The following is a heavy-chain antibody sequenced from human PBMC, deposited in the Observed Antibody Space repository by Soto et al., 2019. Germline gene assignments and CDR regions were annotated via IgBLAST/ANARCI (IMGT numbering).Heavy chain of an antibody. CDR1: GGSISGYD. J-gene: IGHJ4*02. CDR3: ARDSKIRNKGYSGYDY. V-gene: IGHV4-59*01. D-gene: IGHD5-12*01. CDR2: IHYSEST. Sequence: SQTLSLTCTVSGGSISGYDWSRILQPTGKGLEWIPYIHYSESTNERPSLKSRVTMSVDTSKNQFSLKLTSVTAEDTAVYFCARDSKIRNKGYSGYDYWGPGTLVTSPQ.